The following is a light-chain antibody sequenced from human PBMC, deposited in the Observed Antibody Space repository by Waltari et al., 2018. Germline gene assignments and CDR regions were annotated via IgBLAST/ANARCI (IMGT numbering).Light chain of an antibody. CDR3: AAWDDSLTGWM. V-gene: IGLV1-44*01. CDR2: SNN. J-gene: IGLJ3*02. CDR1: TSNIGGNT. Sequence: QSVLTQPPSASGTPGQRVTISCSGSTSNIGGNTVNWYQQLPGTAPKLLIYSNNRRPSGAPGRFAGSKSGTSASLAISGLQSEDEADYYCAAWDDSLTGWMFGGGTKLTVL.